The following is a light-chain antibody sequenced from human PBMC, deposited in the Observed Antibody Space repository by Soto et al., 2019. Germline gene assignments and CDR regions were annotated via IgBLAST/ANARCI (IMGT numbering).Light chain of an antibody. CDR1: QSVSSY. CDR3: QQRSNWPPT. CDR2: DAS. V-gene: IGKV3-11*01. J-gene: IGKJ4*01. Sequence: EIVLTQSPATLSLSPGERATLSCRASQSVSSYLAWYQQKPGQAPRLLIYDASNRATGIPARFNGSGSGTDLTLPIRSLEPEDFAVYYCQQRSNWPPTFGGGTKVEIK.